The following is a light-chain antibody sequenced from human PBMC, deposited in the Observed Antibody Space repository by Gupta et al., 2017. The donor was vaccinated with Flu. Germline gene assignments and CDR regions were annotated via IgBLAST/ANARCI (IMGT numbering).Light chain of an antibody. CDR3: LQRSSWPRFA. J-gene: IGKJ3*01. V-gene: IGKV3-11*01. Sequence: ERATVSGRTSQNVAESLAWYQQKPGQPPRLLIYDASKRATGIPARFSGSGSGTEFTLTISSLEPEDFAVYFCLQRSSWPRFAFGPGTKVDIK. CDR2: DAS. CDR1: QNVAES.